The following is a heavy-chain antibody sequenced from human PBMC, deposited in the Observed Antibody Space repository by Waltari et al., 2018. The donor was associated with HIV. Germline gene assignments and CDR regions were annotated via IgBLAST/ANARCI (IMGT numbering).Heavy chain of an antibody. D-gene: IGHD1-1*01. J-gene: IGHJ6*02. CDR1: GGSISSYY. CDR2: IYYSGST. Sequence: QVQLQESGPGLVKPSETLSLTCTVSGGSISSYYWSWIRQPPGKGLEWIGYIYYSGSTNYNPSLKSRVTISVDTSKNQFSLKLSSVTAADTAVYYCARSKLERRVYYYYYGMDVWGQGTTVTVSS. CDR3: ARSKLERRVYYYYYGMDV. V-gene: IGHV4-59*01.